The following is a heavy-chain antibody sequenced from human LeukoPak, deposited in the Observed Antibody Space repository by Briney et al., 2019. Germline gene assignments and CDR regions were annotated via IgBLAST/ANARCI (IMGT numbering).Heavy chain of an antibody. D-gene: IGHD1-7*01. Sequence: GFLRLSWASSGFTFSDYYMSWIRQAPGEGLELVSYISSSGSTRYCADSVKGRFTISGDNAKNSMYLQMNSLRAEDTALYYCARDPRTGTTYNWFDPWGQGTLVTVSS. CDR2: ISSSGSTR. J-gene: IGHJ5*02. CDR3: ARDPRTGTTYNWFDP. V-gene: IGHV3-11*01. CDR1: GFTFSDYY.